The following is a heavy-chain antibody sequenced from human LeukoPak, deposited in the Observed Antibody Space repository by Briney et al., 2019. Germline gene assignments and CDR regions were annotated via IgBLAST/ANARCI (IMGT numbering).Heavy chain of an antibody. CDR3: ARERIAAAGTPFDY. Sequence: GGSLRLSCAASGFTFNDYYMSWTRQAPGKGLEWVSYISSSSSYTNYADSVKGRFTISRDNAKNSLYLQMNSLRAEDTAVYYCARERIAAAGTPFDYWGQGTLVTVSS. CDR1: GFTFNDYY. J-gene: IGHJ4*02. D-gene: IGHD6-13*01. V-gene: IGHV3-11*06. CDR2: ISSSSSYT.